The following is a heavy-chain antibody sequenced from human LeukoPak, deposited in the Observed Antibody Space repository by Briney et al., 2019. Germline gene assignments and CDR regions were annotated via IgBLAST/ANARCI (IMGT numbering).Heavy chain of an antibody. D-gene: IGHD2-21*02. V-gene: IGHV3-74*01. J-gene: IGHJ5*02. CDR3: ARYEQRPGVTASDP. Sequence: GGSLRLSCAASGFTFNSYWMVWFRQAPGKGLVWVSCINPDGSWTLHADSVKGRFAVSRDYARNTLYLQMNSLGVEDTAMYYCARYEQRPGVTASDPWSQGTLVTVSS. CDR2: INPDGSWT. CDR1: GFTFNSYW.